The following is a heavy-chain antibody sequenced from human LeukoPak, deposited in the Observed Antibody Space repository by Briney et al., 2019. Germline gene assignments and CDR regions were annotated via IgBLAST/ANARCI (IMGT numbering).Heavy chain of an antibody. Sequence: SETLSLTCTVSGGSISSGDYYWSWIRQPPGKGLEWIGYIYYSGSTYYNPSLKSRVTISVDTSKNQFSLKLSSVTASDTAVYYCARTKTWWGGFYYGMDVWGQGTTVTVSS. J-gene: IGHJ6*02. D-gene: IGHD2-8*02. CDR2: IYYSGST. V-gene: IGHV4-30-4*01. CDR3: ARTKTWWGGFYYGMDV. CDR1: GGSISSGDYY.